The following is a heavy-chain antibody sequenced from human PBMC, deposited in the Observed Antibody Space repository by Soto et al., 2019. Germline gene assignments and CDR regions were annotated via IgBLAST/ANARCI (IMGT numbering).Heavy chain of an antibody. D-gene: IGHD3-3*01. J-gene: IGHJ4*02. CDR1: GFTFSSYA. V-gene: IGHV3-23*01. Sequence: QPGGSLRLSCAASGFTFSSYAMSWVRQAPGKGLEWVSAISGSGASTYYADSVKGRFTISRDNSKNTLYLQMNSLRAEDTAVYYCAKEQTYYDFWSGYSNTGYFDYWGQGTLVTVSS. CDR3: AKEQTYYDFWSGYSNTGYFDY. CDR2: ISGSGAST.